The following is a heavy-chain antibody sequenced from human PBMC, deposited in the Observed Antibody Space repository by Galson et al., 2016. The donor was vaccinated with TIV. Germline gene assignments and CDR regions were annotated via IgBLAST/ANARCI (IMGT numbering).Heavy chain of an antibody. CDR1: GLSVSINY. J-gene: IGHJ6*02. D-gene: IGHD2-15*01. V-gene: IGHV3-66*02. CDR2: ISDGGNT. Sequence: SLRLSCAASGLSVSINYMTWIRQAPEKGLEWVSLISDGGNTYYAASVKGRFTISRDNSKNTLDLQMNSLRVEDTAVYYCARDRVVDATYYYYYYGMDVWGQGTAVTVSS. CDR3: ARDRVVDATYYYYYYGMDV.